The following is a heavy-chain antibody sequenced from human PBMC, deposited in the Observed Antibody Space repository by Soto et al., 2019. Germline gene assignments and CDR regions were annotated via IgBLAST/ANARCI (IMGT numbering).Heavy chain of an antibody. V-gene: IGHV3-48*02. CDR1: GFTFSSYS. J-gene: IGHJ4*03. CDR2: ISSSSSTI. D-gene: IGHD3-3*01. CDR3: ANCYITIFGLSDEDF. Sequence: PGGSQRLSYGASGFTFSSYSLNWVRRAPGKGLGWVSYISSSSSTIYYADSVKGRFPISRDNAKNSLYLQMNSLRDEDPAGYYCANCYITIFGLSDEDFWGQGTPVTVSS.